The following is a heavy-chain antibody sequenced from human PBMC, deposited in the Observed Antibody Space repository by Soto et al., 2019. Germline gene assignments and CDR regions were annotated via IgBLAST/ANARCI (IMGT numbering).Heavy chain of an antibody. CDR3: FRGGVTSRTFDY. CDR1: GYIIKNYW. D-gene: IGHD3-16*01. V-gene: IGHV5-51*01. J-gene: IGHJ4*02. Sequence: PGEALKISWKASGYIIKNYWIGWVRQMPGQGVELMGIIFPDDSDTRYSPSFQGHVTISVYKYISTAYVQWSSLKASDSAIYYCFRGGVTSRTFDYWGQGTLVSVSS. CDR2: IFPDDSDT.